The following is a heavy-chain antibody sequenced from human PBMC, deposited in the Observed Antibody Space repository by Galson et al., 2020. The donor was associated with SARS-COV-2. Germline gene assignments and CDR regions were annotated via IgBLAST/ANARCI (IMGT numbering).Heavy chain of an antibody. D-gene: IGHD5-18*01. J-gene: IGHJ2*01. V-gene: IGHV3-23*01. CDR3: AKETAGYSYGSWYFDL. Sequence: GGSLRLSCAASGFTFSSYGMHWVRQAPGKGLEWVSAISGSGGSTYYADSVKGRFTISRDNSKNTLYLQMNSLRAEDTAVYYCAKETAGYSYGSWYFDLWGRGTLVTVSS. CDR1: GFTFSSYG. CDR2: ISGSGGST.